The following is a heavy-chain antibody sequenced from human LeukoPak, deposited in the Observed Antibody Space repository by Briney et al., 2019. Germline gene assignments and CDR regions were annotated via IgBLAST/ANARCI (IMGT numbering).Heavy chain of an antibody. J-gene: IGHJ4*02. CDR3: ARRDYDILTGSQTLFDC. CDR2: IYYSGST. D-gene: IGHD3-9*01. CDR1: GGSISSYY. V-gene: IGHV4-59*08. Sequence: SETLSLTCTVSGGSISSYYWSWIRQPPGKGLEWIGYIYYSGSTNYNPSLKSRVTISVDTSKNQFSLKLSSVTAADTAVYYCARRDYDILTGSQTLFDCWGQGILVTVSS.